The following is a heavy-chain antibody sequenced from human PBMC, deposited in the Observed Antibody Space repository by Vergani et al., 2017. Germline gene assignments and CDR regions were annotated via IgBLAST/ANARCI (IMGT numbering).Heavy chain of an antibody. Sequence: QVQLVESGGGVVQRGGSLRLSCATSGFTLSNYDMQWIRQGPGKGLEFVAFIQFAGSNQYYADSVKGRFTHSRDFSKNTLYLQMNSLRTDDTATYYCAKHFRGWGIDYWGQRSQVIVSS. D-gene: IGHD3-16*01. J-gene: IGHJ4*02. CDR2: IQFAGSNQ. V-gene: IGHV3-30*02. CDR1: GFTLSNYD. CDR3: AKHFRGWGIDY.